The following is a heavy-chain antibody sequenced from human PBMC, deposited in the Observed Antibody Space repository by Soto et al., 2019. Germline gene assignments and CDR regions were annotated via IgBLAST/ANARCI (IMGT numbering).Heavy chain of an antibody. Sequence: GASVKVSCKASGYTFTSYGISWVRQAPGQGLEWMGWISAYNGNTNYAQKLQGRVTMTTDTSTSTAYMELRSLRSDDTAVCYCARDLGYCSSTSCYLFDPWGQGTLVTVSS. CDR2: ISAYNGNT. J-gene: IGHJ5*02. CDR3: ARDLGYCSSTSCYLFDP. CDR1: GYTFTSYG. V-gene: IGHV1-18*01. D-gene: IGHD2-2*01.